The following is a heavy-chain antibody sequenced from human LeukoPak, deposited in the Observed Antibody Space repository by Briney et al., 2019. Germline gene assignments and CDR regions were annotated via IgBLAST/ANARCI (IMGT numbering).Heavy chain of an antibody. CDR1: GGSFSGYY. J-gene: IGHJ4*02. Sequence: SETLSLTCAVYGGSFSGYYWSWIRQPPGKGLEWIGEINHSGSTNYNPSLKSRVTISVDTSKNQFSLKLSSVTAADTAVYYCARRGITGTTYFDYWGQGTLVTVSS. CDR3: ARRGITGTTYFDY. V-gene: IGHV4-34*01. D-gene: IGHD1-7*01. CDR2: INHSGST.